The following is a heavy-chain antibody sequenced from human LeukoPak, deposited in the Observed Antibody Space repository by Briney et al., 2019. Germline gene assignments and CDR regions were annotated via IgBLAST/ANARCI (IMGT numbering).Heavy chain of an antibody. Sequence: PSETLSLTCSVSGGSISNYYWSWIRQSTGKGLGWIGYIYYSGSTNYNPSLKSRVTISVDTSKNQFSLKLSSVTAADTAVYYCARLDYDILTDSRNWFDPWGQGTLVTVSS. J-gene: IGHJ5*02. CDR2: IYYSGST. CDR3: ARLDYDILTDSRNWFDP. V-gene: IGHV4-59*08. D-gene: IGHD3-9*01. CDR1: GGSISNYY.